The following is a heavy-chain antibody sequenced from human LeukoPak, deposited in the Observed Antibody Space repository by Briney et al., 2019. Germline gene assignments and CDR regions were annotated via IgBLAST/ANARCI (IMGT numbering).Heavy chain of an antibody. V-gene: IGHV3-74*03. Sequence: PGGSLRLSCAASGFTFRNHWMHWLSQTPGKGLVWVSRISSDGSSTTYADSVKGRFTISRDNAKNTLYLQMNNLRAEDTAMYYCARDQRVTGRPDIDYWGQGTLVIVSS. CDR3: ARDQRVTGRPDIDY. J-gene: IGHJ4*02. D-gene: IGHD6-6*01. CDR1: GFTFRNHW. CDR2: ISSDGSST.